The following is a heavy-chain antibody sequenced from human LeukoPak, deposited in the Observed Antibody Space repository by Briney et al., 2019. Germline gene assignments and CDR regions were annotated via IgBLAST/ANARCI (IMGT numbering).Heavy chain of an antibody. J-gene: IGHJ1*01. CDR3: AKVMGCSGGSCYHFQH. CDR1: GFTFSNYG. CDR2: IRYDGSNK. Sequence: QPGGSPRLSCAASGFTFSNYGMHWVRQAPGKGLEWVAFIRYDGSNKYYADSVKGRFTISRDNSKNTLYLQMNSLRAEDTAVYYCAKVMGCSGGSCYHFQHWGQGTLVTVSS. D-gene: IGHD2-15*01. V-gene: IGHV3-30*02.